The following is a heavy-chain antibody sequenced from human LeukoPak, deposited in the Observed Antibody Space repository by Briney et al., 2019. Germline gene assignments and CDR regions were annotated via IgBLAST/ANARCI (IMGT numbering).Heavy chain of an antibody. Sequence: GGSLRLSCAASGFTFSSYGMHWVRQAPSKGLEWVAVISYDGSNKYYADSVKGRFTISRDNSKNTLYLQMNSLRAEDTAVYYCAKDLVVAATPDGNWFDPWGQGTLVTVSS. CDR1: GFTFSSYG. V-gene: IGHV3-30*18. CDR2: ISYDGSNK. CDR3: AKDLVVAATPDGNWFDP. D-gene: IGHD2-15*01. J-gene: IGHJ5*02.